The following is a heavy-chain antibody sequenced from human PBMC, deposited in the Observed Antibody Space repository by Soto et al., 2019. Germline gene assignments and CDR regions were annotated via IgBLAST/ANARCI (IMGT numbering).Heavy chain of an antibody. D-gene: IGHD6-19*01. CDR2: IYWDDDK. CDR3: AHIVVAGLGYYFDY. V-gene: IGHV2-5*02. CDR1: GFSLSSTRMA. J-gene: IGHJ4*02. Sequence: QITLKESGPTLVKPTQTLTLTCTFSGFSLSSTRMAVGWIRQPPGKALEWLALIYWDDDKRYSPFLKSRLTLXTXTXXNQLVLTMSNMYPVDTARYYCAHIVVAGLGYYFDYWGQGTLVTVSS.